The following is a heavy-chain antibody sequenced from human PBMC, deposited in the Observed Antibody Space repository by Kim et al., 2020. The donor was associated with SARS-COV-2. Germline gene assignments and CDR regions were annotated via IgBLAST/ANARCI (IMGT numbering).Heavy chain of an antibody. Sequence: GGSLRLSCAASGFTFSSYGMHWVRQAPGKGLEWVAVISYDGSNKYYADSVKGRFTISRDNSKNTLYLQMNSLRAEDTAVYYCAYGSGSYTSSSAIYYYYGMDVWGQGTTDTVSS. D-gene: IGHD3-10*01. CDR1: GFTFSSYG. CDR2: ISYDGSNK. J-gene: IGHJ6*02. V-gene: IGHV3-33*05. CDR3: AYGSGSYTSSSAIYYYYGMDV.